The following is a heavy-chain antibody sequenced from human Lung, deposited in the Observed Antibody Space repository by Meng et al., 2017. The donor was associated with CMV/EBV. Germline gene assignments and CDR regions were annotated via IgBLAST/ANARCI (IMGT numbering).Heavy chain of an antibody. Sequence: SXXVSXKASGGTFNRNTINWVRQAPGQGPEWMGRIIPILNIANYAQSFEDRVTISADKSATTAYMELTNLRSEDTAIYFCAKDGGQNYYDASGLIWYFDLWXRGTVVTVSS. CDR2: IIPILNIA. V-gene: IGHV1-69*02. CDR1: GGTFNRNT. J-gene: IGHJ2*01. D-gene: IGHD3-22*01. CDR3: AKDGGQNYYDASGLIWYFDL.